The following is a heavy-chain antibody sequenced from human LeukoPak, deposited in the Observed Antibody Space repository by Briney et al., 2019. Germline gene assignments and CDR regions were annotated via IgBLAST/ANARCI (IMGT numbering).Heavy chain of an antibody. CDR1: GYPFSGYY. CDR3: ARDTIPLYYFDSSGYYFHPDY. CDR2: INPNSGGR. J-gene: IGHJ4*02. D-gene: IGHD3-22*01. V-gene: IGHV1-2*02. Sequence: ASVQVSCKASGYPFSGYYIHWVRQAPGQGLEWMGWINPNSGGRNYAQKFQGRVTTTRDTSISTAYMELSRLRSDDTAVYYCARDTIPLYYFDSSGYYFHPDYWGQGTLVTVSS.